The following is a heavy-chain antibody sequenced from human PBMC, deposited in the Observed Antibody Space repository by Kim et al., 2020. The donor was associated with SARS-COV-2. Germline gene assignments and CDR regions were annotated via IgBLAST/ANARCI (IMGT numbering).Heavy chain of an antibody. CDR2: ISWNSGSI. D-gene: IGHD3-22*01. CDR1: GFTFDDYA. CDR3: AKDIDGGGSYYDSSGYSFDWYFDL. Sequence: GGSLRLSCAASGFTFDDYAMHWVRQAPGKGLEWVSGISWNSGSIGYADSVKGRFTISRDNAKNSLYLQMNSLRAEDTALYYCAKDIDGGGSYYDSSGYSFDWYFDLWGRGTLVTVSS. J-gene: IGHJ2*01. V-gene: IGHV3-9*01.